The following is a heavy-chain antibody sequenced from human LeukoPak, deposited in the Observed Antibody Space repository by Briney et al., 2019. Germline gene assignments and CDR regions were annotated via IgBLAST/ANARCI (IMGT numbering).Heavy chain of an antibody. D-gene: IGHD3-10*01. J-gene: IGHJ3*02. CDR1: GFTFSTFD. CDR3: ARAGQWFSDAYDT. V-gene: IGHV3-13*01. CDR2: IGTAGDT. Sequence: PGGSLRLSCAASGFTFSTFDMHWVRQGTGKGLEWVSGIGTAGDTHYPDSVKGRFTISRENAKNSLYLQMNSLRAGDTAVYYCARAGQWFSDAYDTCGQGTMVTVSS.